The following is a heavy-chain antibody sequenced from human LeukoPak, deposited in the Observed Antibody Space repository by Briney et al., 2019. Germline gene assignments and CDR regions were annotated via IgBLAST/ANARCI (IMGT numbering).Heavy chain of an antibody. D-gene: IGHD6-6*01. CDR3: ARGGVEDSSSSYVWWYYYYYMDV. CDR1: GGSFSGYY. CDR2: INHSGST. V-gene: IGHV4-34*01. J-gene: IGHJ6*03. Sequence: PSETLSLTCAVYGGSFSGYYWSRIRQPPGKGLEWIGEINHSGSTNYNPSLKSRVTISVDTSKNQFSLKLSSVTAADTAVYYCARGGVEDSSSSYVWWYYYYYMDVWGKGTTVTVSS.